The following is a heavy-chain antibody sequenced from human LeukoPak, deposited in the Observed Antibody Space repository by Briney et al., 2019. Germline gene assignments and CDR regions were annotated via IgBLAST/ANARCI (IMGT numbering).Heavy chain of an antibody. J-gene: IGHJ4*02. D-gene: IGHD6-19*01. Sequence: ETGGSLRLSCAASGFTFSSYWMHWVRQAPGKGLVWVSRIHNDGSTTNYADSVKGRFTISRDNSKNTLYLQMNSLRAEDTAVYYCAKLTSIAVAACWGQGTLVTVSS. CDR3: AKLTSIAVAAC. V-gene: IGHV3-74*01. CDR1: GFTFSSYW. CDR2: IHNDGSTT.